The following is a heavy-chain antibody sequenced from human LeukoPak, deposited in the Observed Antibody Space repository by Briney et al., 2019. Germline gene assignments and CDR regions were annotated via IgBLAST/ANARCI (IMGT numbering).Heavy chain of an antibody. CDR3: GLGYSSSWRTPAAIDY. D-gene: IGHD6-13*01. CDR2: LYYSGST. V-gene: IGHV4-59*01. J-gene: IGHJ4*02. Sequence: NPSETLSLTCTVSGGSISSYYWSWIRQPPGKGLEWIGYLYYSGSTNYNPPLKNRVTISVDTSKTQFSLRLTSVTAADTAVYYCGLGYSSSWRTPAAIDYWGLGTLVTVSS. CDR1: GGSISSYY.